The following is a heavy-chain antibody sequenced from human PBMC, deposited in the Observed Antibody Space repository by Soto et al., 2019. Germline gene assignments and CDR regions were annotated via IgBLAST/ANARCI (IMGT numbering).Heavy chain of an antibody. CDR2: IYPKEGRI. CDR3: ARDIDYDIDY. J-gene: IGHJ4*02. Sequence: QVQLVQSGAEVQRPGSSVKGSNEASGYIVNNYGITWVRQAPGQGLEWLGWIYPKEGRINFAQKFQGRVTWTTDTSTTTAYMELRSLRFDDSAVYFCARDIDYDIDYWGQGTLVTVSS. D-gene: IGHD4-17*01. CDR1: GYIVNNYG. V-gene: IGHV1-18*01.